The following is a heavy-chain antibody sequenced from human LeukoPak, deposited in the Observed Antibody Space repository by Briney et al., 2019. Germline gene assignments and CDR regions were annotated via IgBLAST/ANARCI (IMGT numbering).Heavy chain of an antibody. CDR1: GFTFSSYG. D-gene: IGHD2-2*01. J-gene: IGHJ4*02. V-gene: IGHV3-30*18. CDR3: AKDNVVVPAALFDY. CDR2: ISFDGSNK. Sequence: GGSLRLSCAASGFTFSSYGMEWVRQAPGKGLEWVAVISFDGSNKYYADSVKGRFTLSRDNSKNTLYLQMNSLRAEDTAVYYCAKDNVVVPAALFDYWGQGTLVTVSS.